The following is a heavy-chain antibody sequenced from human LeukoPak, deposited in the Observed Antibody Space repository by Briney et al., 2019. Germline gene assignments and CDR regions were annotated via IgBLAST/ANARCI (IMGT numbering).Heavy chain of an antibody. CDR2: ISYSGST. V-gene: IGHV4-59*11. CDR1: GGSINTHY. CDR3: ARGFDSKSTYFDY. Sequence: PSETLSLTCTVSGGSINTHYWNWIRQPPGKRLEWIGYISYSGSTNYNPSLKSRVTISVDTSKNQFFLMLSSVTAADTAVYYCARGFDSKSTYFDYWGQGTLVTVSS. D-gene: IGHD5-12*01. J-gene: IGHJ4*02.